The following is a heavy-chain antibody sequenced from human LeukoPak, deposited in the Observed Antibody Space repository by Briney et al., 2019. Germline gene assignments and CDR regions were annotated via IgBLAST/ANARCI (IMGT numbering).Heavy chain of an antibody. J-gene: IGHJ4*02. V-gene: IGHV4-59*01. CDR2: IYYSGST. CDR3: ARDPGIAARPYFDY. Sequence: SETMSLTCTVSGGSISSYYWGWIRQPPGKGLEWIGYIYYSGSTNYNRSLKSRVTISVDTSKNQFSLKLSSVTAADTAVYYCARDPGIAARPYFDYWGQGTLVTVSS. CDR1: GGSISSYY. D-gene: IGHD6-6*01.